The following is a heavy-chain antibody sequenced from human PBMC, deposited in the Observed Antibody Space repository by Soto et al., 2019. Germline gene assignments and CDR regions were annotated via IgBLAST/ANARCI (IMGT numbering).Heavy chain of an antibody. CDR1: GYTFTSYG. Sequence: QVQLVQSGAEVKEPGASVKVSCKASGYTFTSYGFSWVRQAPGQGPEWMGWISTWNDGKTDAQKLRDRVTMTTDTSTSTAYMELRSLRSDDAAVYYCARLNSASAVDYWGQGNLVTVSS. CDR3: ARLNSASAVDY. V-gene: IGHV1-18*04. CDR2: ISTWNDGK. D-gene: IGHD1-26*01. J-gene: IGHJ4*02.